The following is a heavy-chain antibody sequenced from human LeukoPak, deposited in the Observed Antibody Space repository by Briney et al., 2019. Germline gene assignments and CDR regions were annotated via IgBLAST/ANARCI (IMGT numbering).Heavy chain of an antibody. Sequence: GESLKISCKVSGYTFTSYWIGWVRQMPGKGLELMGIIYPADSDTRYSPSFQGQVTISADKSISTAYLQWSSLKASDTAMYYCARLELRYFDWSHLDYWGQGTLVTVSS. D-gene: IGHD3-9*01. V-gene: IGHV5-51*01. CDR1: GYTFTSYW. CDR2: IYPADSDT. J-gene: IGHJ4*02. CDR3: ARLELRYFDWSHLDY.